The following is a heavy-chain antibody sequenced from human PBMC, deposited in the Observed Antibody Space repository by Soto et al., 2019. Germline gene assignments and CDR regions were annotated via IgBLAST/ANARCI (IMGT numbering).Heavy chain of an antibody. CDR1: GGTFSSYA. J-gene: IGHJ4*02. Sequence: QVQLVQSGAEVKKPGSSVKVSCKASGGTFSSYAISWVRQAPGQGLEWMGGIIPIFGTANYAQKFQGRVTITADESTSTAYMELSSLISEDTAVYYCARARITMIGEGYFDYWGQGTLVTVSS. D-gene: IGHD3-22*01. CDR2: IIPIFGTA. V-gene: IGHV1-69*01. CDR3: ARARITMIGEGYFDY.